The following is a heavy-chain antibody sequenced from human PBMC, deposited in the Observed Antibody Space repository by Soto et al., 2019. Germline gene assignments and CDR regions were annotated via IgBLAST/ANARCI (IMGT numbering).Heavy chain of an antibody. D-gene: IGHD3-3*01. Sequence: GGSLRLSCAASGFAFSSYNMNWVRQAPGKGLEWVSSISSSSSYIYYADSVKGRFTISRDNAKNSLSLQMNSLRAEDTAVYYCAKGGDYDFWSGFEDYYYYMDVWGKGTTVTVSS. CDR1: GFAFSSYN. J-gene: IGHJ6*03. CDR3: AKGGDYDFWSGFEDYYYYMDV. CDR2: ISSSSSYI. V-gene: IGHV3-21*04.